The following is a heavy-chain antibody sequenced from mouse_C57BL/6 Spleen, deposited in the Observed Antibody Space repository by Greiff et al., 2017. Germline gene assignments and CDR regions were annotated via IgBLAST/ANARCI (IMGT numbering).Heavy chain of an antibody. Sequence: VQLQQSGGDLVKPGGSLKLSCAASGFTFSSYGMSWVRQTPDKRLEWVATISSGGSYTYYPDSVKGRFTISRDNAKNTLYLQMSSLKSEDTAMYYCARHKSNYSFDYWGQGTTLTVSS. CDR3: ARHKSNYSFDY. V-gene: IGHV5-6*01. CDR2: ISSGGSYT. CDR1: GFTFSSYG. D-gene: IGHD2-5*01. J-gene: IGHJ2*01.